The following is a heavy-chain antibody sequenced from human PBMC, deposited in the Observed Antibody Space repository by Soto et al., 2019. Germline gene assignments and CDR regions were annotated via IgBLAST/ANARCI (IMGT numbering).Heavy chain of an antibody. Sequence: GGSLRLSCAASGFTFSNYGMHWVRQAPGKGLEWVAVISYDGSNKYYADSVKGRFTISRDNSKKTLYLEMNSLRAEDTAVYYCAIEVRRSNQFDHWGQGTMVTVSS. D-gene: IGHD3-10*01. V-gene: IGHV3-30*03. CDR1: GFTFSNYG. CDR3: AIEVRRSNQFDH. CDR2: ISYDGSNK. J-gene: IGHJ4*02.